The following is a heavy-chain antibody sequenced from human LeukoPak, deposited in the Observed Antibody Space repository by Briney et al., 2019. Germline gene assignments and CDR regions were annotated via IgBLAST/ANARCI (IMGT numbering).Heavy chain of an antibody. CDR2: VHNGGSA. CDR1: GGSISNCF. D-gene: IGHD3-22*01. V-gene: IGHV4-59*01. J-gene: IGHJ3*02. CDR3: ASSGGYYESSSYSQLDAFDI. Sequence: SETLSLTCTVSGGSISNCFCRWFRRPPGEGLVWIGYVHNGGSATYNPALKSRLNITIDTSEHRLSLKLSSVTAADTAVYYCASSGGYYESSSYSQLDAFDIWGQGTMVTVSS.